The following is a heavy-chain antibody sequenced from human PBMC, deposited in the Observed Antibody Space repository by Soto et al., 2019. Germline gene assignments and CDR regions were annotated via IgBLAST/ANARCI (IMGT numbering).Heavy chain of an antibody. J-gene: IGHJ4*02. CDR2: KSYDGSNK. V-gene: IGHV3-30-3*01. CDR1: GFTFSSYA. CDR3: ARDLVGNYAFH. D-gene: IGHD1-7*01. Sequence: QVQLVESGGGVVQPGRSLRLSCAASGFTFSSYAMHWVRQAPGKGLEWVAVKSYDGSNKYYADSVKGRFTISRDNSKNTLYLQMNSLRAEDTAVYYCARDLVGNYAFHWGQGTLVTVSS.